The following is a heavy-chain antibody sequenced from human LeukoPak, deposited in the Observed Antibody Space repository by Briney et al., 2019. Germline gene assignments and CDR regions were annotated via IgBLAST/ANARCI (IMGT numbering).Heavy chain of an antibody. J-gene: IGHJ4*02. CDR2: ISAYNGNT. CDR1: GYTFTSYG. CDR3: ARGLGGTENYYYDSSGYYFEDY. D-gene: IGHD3-22*01. V-gene: IGHV1-18*01. Sequence: ASVKVSCKASGYTFTSYGISWVPQAPGQGLEWMGWISAYNGNTNYAQKLKGRVTMTTDTSTSTAYMELRSLRSDDTAVYYCARGLGGTENYYYDSSGYYFEDYWGQGTLVTVSS.